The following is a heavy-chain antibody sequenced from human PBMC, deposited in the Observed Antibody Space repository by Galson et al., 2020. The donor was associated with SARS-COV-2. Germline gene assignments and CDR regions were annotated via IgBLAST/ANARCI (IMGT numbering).Heavy chain of an antibody. CDR3: ARDSDYDILTGYYDGGPWFDP. J-gene: IGHJ5*02. V-gene: IGHV3-21*01. Sequence: GESLKISCAASGFTFSSYSMNWVRQAPGKGLEWVSSISSSSSYIYYADSVKGRFTISRDNAKNSLYLQMNSLRAEDTAVYYCARDSDYDILTGYYDGGPWFDPWGQGTLVTVSS. CDR1: GFTFSSYS. D-gene: IGHD3-9*01. CDR2: ISSSSSYI.